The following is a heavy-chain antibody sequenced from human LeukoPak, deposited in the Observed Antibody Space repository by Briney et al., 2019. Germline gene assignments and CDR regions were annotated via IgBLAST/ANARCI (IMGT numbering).Heavy chain of an antibody. J-gene: IGHJ6*02. D-gene: IGHD2-21*01. CDR3: ARETFPNYYYYGMDV. Sequence: GASVEGSCKAAGYTFTSYYMHWVRQAPGQGLEWVGVINPSGGSTSYAQKFQGRVTMTRDTSTSTVYMELSSLRSEDTAVYYCARETFPNYYYYGMDVWGQGTTVTVSS. V-gene: IGHV1-46*01. CDR2: INPSGGST. CDR1: GYTFTSYY.